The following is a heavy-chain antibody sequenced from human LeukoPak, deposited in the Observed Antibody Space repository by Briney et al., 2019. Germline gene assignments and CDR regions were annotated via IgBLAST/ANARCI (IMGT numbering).Heavy chain of an antibody. J-gene: IGHJ4*02. CDR2: INPRTGGT. CDR1: GYTFTGYY. Sequence: VASVKVSCKASGYTFTGYYLHWVRQAPGQGLEWMGWINPRTGGTNYAQKFQGRVTLTRDTSISTAYMELRRLRYDDTAVYYCARRVPAAVLDVWGQGTLVTVSS. D-gene: IGHD2-2*01. V-gene: IGHV1-2*02. CDR3: ARRVPAAVLDV.